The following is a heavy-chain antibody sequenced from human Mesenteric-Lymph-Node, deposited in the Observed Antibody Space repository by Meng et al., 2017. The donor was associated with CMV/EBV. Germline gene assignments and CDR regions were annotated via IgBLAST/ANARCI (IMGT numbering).Heavy chain of an antibody. V-gene: IGHV4-61*05. D-gene: IGHD2-15*01. Sequence: GSLRLSCTVSGGSISSSSYYWGWIRQPPGKGLEWVGYLYYSGGTSYSPSLKSRVTISADTSKNQFSLKLTSVTAADTAIYYCTKTAATGRGWVGMDVWGQGTTVTVSS. CDR2: LYYSGGT. J-gene: IGHJ6*02. CDR1: GGSISSSSYY. CDR3: TKTAATGRGWVGMDV.